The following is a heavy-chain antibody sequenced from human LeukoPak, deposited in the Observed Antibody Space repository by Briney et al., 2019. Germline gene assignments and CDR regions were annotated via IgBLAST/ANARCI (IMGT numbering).Heavy chain of an antibody. CDR3: ARASRRYCSSTSCLYFDY. V-gene: IGHV1-2*02. CDR2: INPNSGGT. J-gene: IGHJ4*02. D-gene: IGHD2-2*01. Sequence: GPSVNVSCKASVYTFTGYYMHWVRHAPGQGLEWMGWINPNSGGTNYTQKFKGRVTTTRDTSIRTAYMELSRLRSDDTAVYYCARASRRYCSSTSCLYFDYWGQGTLVTVSS. CDR1: VYTFTGYY.